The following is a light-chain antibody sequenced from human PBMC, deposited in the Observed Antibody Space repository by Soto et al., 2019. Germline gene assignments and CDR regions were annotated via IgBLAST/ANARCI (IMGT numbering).Light chain of an antibody. CDR3: QQYNNWPLT. Sequence: EIVMTQSPATRSVSPGERATVSCRDSESVNNNLAWYQHKPGQAPRLLIYFASTRATGIPARFSGSGSATEFSLTITSLQPEDFAVYYCQQYNNWPLTFGGGTKVET. V-gene: IGKV3-15*01. CDR1: ESVNNN. J-gene: IGKJ4*01. CDR2: FAS.